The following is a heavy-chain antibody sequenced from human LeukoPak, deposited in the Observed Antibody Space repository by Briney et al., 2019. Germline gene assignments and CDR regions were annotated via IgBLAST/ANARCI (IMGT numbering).Heavy chain of an antibody. CDR1: GFTFSSYA. Sequence: GGSLRLSCAASGFTFSSYAMSWVRQAPGKGLGWVSAISGSGGSTYYADSVKGRFTISRDNAKNTLYLQMNSLRAEDTAVYYCAKGDYSSSWYDGWGQGTLVTVSS. D-gene: IGHD6-13*01. J-gene: IGHJ4*02. V-gene: IGHV3-23*01. CDR2: ISGSGGST. CDR3: AKGDYSSSWYDG.